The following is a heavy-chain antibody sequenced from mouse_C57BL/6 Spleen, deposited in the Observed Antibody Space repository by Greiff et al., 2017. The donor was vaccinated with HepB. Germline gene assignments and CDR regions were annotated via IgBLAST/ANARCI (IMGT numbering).Heavy chain of an antibody. CDR2: IYPGDGDT. V-gene: IGHV1-82*01. D-gene: IGHD1-2*01. Sequence: QVQLQQSGPELVKPGASVKISCKASGYAFSSSWMNWVKQRPGKGLEWIGRIYPGDGDTNYNGKFKGKATLTADKSSSTAYMQLSSLTSEDSAVYFCARNRFHGPAMDYWGQGTSVTVSS. CDR3: ARNRFHGPAMDY. CDR1: GYAFSSSW. J-gene: IGHJ4*01.